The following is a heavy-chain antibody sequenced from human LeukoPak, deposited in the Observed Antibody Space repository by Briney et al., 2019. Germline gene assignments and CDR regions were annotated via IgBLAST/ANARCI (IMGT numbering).Heavy chain of an antibody. CDR3: EKDRSTYYYDSSGYPFDY. D-gene: IGHD3-22*01. CDR1: GFTFSSYA. J-gene: IGHJ4*02. CDR2: ISGSGGST. Sequence: GGSLRLSCAASGFTFSSYAMSWVRQAPGKGLEWVSAISGSGGSTYYADSVKGRFTISRDNSKNTLYLQMNSLRAEDTAVYYCEKDRSTYYYDSSGYPFDYWGQGTLVTVSS. V-gene: IGHV3-23*01.